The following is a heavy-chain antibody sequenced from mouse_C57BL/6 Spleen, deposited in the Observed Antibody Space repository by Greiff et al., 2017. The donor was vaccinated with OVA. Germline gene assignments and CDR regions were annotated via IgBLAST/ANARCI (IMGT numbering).Heavy chain of an antibody. Sequence: VQLKQPGAELVKPGASVKLSCKASGYTFTSYWMQWVKQRPGQGLEWIGEIDPSDSYTNYNQKFKGKATLTVDTSSSTAYMQLSSLTSEDSAVYYCARSRGNYAWFAYWGQGTLVTVSA. CDR1: GYTFTSYW. CDR2: IDPSDSYT. J-gene: IGHJ3*01. CDR3: ARSRGNYAWFAY. V-gene: IGHV1-50*01. D-gene: IGHD2-1*01.